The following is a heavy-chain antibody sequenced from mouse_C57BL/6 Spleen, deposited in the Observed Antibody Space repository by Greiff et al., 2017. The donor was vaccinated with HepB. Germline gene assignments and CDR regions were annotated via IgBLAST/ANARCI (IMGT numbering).Heavy chain of an antibody. Sequence: VQLQQSGAELAKPGASVKLSCKASGYTFTSYWMHWVKQRPGQGLEWIGYINPSSGYTKYNQKFKDKATLTADKSSSTAYMHLSSLTYEDSAVYYCARSHYYRNYDGFYYAMDYWGQGTSVTVSS. CDR3: ARSHYYRNYDGFYYAMDY. CDR1: GYTFTSYW. D-gene: IGHD2-1*01. V-gene: IGHV1-7*01. J-gene: IGHJ4*01. CDR2: INPSSGYT.